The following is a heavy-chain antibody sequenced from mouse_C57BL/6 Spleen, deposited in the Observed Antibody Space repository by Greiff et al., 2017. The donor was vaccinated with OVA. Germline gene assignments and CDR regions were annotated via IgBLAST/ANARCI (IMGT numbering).Heavy chain of an antibody. J-gene: IGHJ3*01. D-gene: IGHD2-4*01. CDR1: GYTFTDYY. CDR3: AYDYDAGGFAY. CDR2: INPNNGGT. V-gene: IGHV1-26*01. Sequence: EVQLQQSGPELVKPGASVKISCKASGYTFTDYYMNWVKQSHGKSLEWIGDINPNNGGTSYNQKFKGKATLTVDKSSSTAYMELRSLTSEDSAVYYCAYDYDAGGFAYWGQGTLVTVSA.